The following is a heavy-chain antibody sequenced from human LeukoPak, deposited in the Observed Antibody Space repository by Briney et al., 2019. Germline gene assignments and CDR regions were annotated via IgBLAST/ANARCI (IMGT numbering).Heavy chain of an antibody. CDR3: ASSITMIVVVTPAPNLDD. CDR2: INPNSGGT. D-gene: IGHD3-22*01. Sequence: ASVKVSCKASGYTFTDYYMHWVRQAPGQGLEWMACINPNSGGTNYAHKFEGRVTITRDTSNSTAYMQLSRLRSDDTPVYYCASSITMIVVVTPAPNLDDWGQGTLVTVSS. J-gene: IGHJ4*02. CDR1: GYTFTDYY. V-gene: IGHV1-2*02.